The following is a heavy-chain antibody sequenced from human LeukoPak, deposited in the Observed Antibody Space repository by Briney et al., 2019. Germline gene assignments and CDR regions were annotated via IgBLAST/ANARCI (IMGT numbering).Heavy chain of an antibody. D-gene: IGHD5-18*01. Sequence: GGSLRLSCAASGFTFRSYWMHWVRQAPGKGLVWVSRINSDGSSTSYADSVKGRFTISRDNAKNTLYVQMNSLRAEDTAVYYCARGGYSYGLGSWGQGTLVTISS. CDR3: ARGGYSYGLGS. J-gene: IGHJ5*02. V-gene: IGHV3-74*01. CDR1: GFTFRSYW. CDR2: INSDGSST.